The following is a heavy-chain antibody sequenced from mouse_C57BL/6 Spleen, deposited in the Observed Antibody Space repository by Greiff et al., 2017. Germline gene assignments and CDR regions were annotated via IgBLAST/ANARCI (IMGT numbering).Heavy chain of an antibody. D-gene: IGHD4-1*01. J-gene: IGHJ1*03. Sequence: EVKVEESGGGLVKPGGSLKLSCAASGFTFSSYAMSWVRQTPEKRLEWVATISDGGSYTYYPDNVKGRFTISRDNAKNNLYLQMSHLKSEDAAMYYCARDPELTGPGYFDVWGTGTTVTVSS. CDR2: ISDGGSYT. CDR1: GFTFSSYA. V-gene: IGHV5-4*01. CDR3: ARDPELTGPGYFDV.